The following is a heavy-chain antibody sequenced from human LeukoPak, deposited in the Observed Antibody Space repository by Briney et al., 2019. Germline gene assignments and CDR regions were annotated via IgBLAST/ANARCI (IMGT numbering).Heavy chain of an antibody. CDR2: IIPIFGTA. Sequence: SVKASCKASGGTFSSYAIRWVRQAPGQGLEWMGGIIPIFGTANYAQKFQGRVTITADESTTTAYMELSSLRSEDTAVYYCARGNGGSGWFTSDAFDIWGQGTMVTVSS. D-gene: IGHD6-19*01. CDR3: ARGNGGSGWFTSDAFDI. J-gene: IGHJ3*02. CDR1: GGTFSSYA. V-gene: IGHV1-69*13.